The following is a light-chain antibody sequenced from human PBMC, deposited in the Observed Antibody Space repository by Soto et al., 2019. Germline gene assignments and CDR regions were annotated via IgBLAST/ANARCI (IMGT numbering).Light chain of an antibody. CDR1: QTTNTW. J-gene: IGKJ2*01. V-gene: IGKV1-5*01. CDR2: DAS. CDR3: QQYISYPST. Sequence: GDRVTITCRASQTTNTWLAWYQQKPGTAPKLLIYDASSLEGGVPSRFSASGSGTEFTLTISSLQPDDLATYYCQQYISYPSTFGQGTKVEIK.